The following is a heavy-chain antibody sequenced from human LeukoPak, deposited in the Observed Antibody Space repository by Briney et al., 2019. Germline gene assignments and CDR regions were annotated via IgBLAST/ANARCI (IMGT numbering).Heavy chain of an antibody. CDR2: INHSGST. D-gene: IGHD3-22*01. Sequence: PSETLSLTCAVYGGSLSGYYWSWIRQPPGKGLEWIGEINHSGSTNYNPSLKSRVTISVDTSKNQFSLKLSSVTAADTAVYYCARRNDYYDSSGLVGDAFDIWGQGTMVTVSS. CDR3: ARRNDYYDSSGLVGDAFDI. J-gene: IGHJ3*02. CDR1: GGSLSGYY. V-gene: IGHV4-34*01.